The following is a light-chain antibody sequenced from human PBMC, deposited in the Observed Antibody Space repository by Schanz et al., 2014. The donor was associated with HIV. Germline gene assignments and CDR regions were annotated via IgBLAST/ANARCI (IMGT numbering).Light chain of an antibody. CDR2: DAS. CDR3: LQRSSWPIT. J-gene: IGKJ5*01. Sequence: ELVLTQSPGILSLSPGERATLSCRASETINNNLAWYQHKPGQAPRLLIYDASNRATGIPARFSGSGSGTEFTLTISSPQSEDFAVYYCLQRSSWPITFGPGTRLEIK. V-gene: IGKV3-11*01. CDR1: ETINNN.